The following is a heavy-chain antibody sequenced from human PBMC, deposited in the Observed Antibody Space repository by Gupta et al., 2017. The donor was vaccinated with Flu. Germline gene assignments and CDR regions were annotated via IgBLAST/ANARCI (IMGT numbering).Heavy chain of an antibody. J-gene: IGHJ3*01. D-gene: IGHD4-23*01. Sequence: EAQLLESGGGLVQPGGSVRLSCAASEFIFSGYAMSWVRQAPGKGLEWVSAIGGTGSDTHYANSGKCRFTISRDNSKNTLSPEFNKLSAVTTDMSSCAKGVIRWSDMFDAFDVWGPGTMVTV. CDR3: AKGVIRWSDMFDAFDV. V-gene: IGHV3-23*01. CDR2: IGGTGSDT. CDR1: EFIFSGYA.